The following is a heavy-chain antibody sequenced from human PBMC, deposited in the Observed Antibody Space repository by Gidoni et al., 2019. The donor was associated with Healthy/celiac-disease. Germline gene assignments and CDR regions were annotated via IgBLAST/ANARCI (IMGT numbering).Heavy chain of an antibody. CDR2: ISSSSSTI. CDR1: GFTFSSYS. V-gene: IGHV3-48*02. CDR3: ARDKQGMVALAYYFDY. Sequence: EVQLVESGGGLVQPGGSLRLSCAASGFTFSSYSMNWVRQAPGKGLEWVSYISSSSSTIYYADSVKGRFTISRDNAKNSLYLQMNSLRDEDTAVYYCARDKQGMVALAYYFDYWGQGTLVTVSS. J-gene: IGHJ4*02. D-gene: IGHD1-26*01.